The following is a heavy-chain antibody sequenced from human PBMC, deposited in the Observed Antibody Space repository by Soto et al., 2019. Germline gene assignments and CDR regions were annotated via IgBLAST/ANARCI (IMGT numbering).Heavy chain of an antibody. CDR1: GGSISPYY. CDR2: VYYSGNT. Sequence: QVQLQESGPGLVKPSETLSLTCTVSGGSISPYYWSWIRQPPGKGLEWIGYVYYSGNTNYNPSLESRVTISVDTCRNRFSLNLTSATAADTAVYYCARKGAAASYAHYYMDVWGRGTAVTVSS. CDR3: ARKGAAASYAHYYMDV. J-gene: IGHJ6*03. D-gene: IGHD6-13*01. V-gene: IGHV4-59*01.